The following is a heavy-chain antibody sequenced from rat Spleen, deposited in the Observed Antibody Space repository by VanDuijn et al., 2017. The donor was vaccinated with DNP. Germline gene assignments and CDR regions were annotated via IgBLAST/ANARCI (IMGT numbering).Heavy chain of an antibody. CDR3: ARGSGTYYWYFDF. V-gene: IGHV5-7*01. Sequence: EVQLMESGGGLVQPGRSLKLSCAASGFTFSNYDMAWVRQAPKKGLEWVATISYDGRSTYYRDSVKGRFTISRDNAKSTLYLQMDSLRSEDTATYYCARGSGTYYWYFDFWGPGTMVTVSS. CDR2: ISYDGRST. CDR1: GFTFSNYD. D-gene: IGHD5-1*01. J-gene: IGHJ1*01.